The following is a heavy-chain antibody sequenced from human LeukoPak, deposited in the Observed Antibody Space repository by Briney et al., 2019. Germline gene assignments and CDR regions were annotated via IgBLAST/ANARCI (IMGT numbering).Heavy chain of an antibody. D-gene: IGHD3-10*01. Sequence: GGSLRLSCAASGFTFSSYSMNWVRQAPGKGLEWVSSISSSSSYIYYADSVKGRFTISRDNAKNSLYLQMSSLRAEDTAVYYCARDNLWFRELYYFDYWGQGTLVTVSS. V-gene: IGHV3-21*01. CDR3: ARDNLWFRELYYFDY. CDR2: ISSSSSYI. J-gene: IGHJ4*02. CDR1: GFTFSSYS.